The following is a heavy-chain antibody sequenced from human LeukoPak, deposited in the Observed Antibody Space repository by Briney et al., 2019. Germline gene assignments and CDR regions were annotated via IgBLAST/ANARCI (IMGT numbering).Heavy chain of an antibody. CDR3: ARRNPYYDSSGYYLADAFDI. CDR1: GGSISSSSYY. J-gene: IGHJ3*02. V-gene: IGHV4-39*01. CDR2: IYYSGST. Sequence: SETLSLTCTVSGGSISSSSYYWGRIRPPPGKGLEWIVSIYYSGSTYYNPSLKSRVTISVDTSKNQSSLKLSSVNAADTAVYYCARRNPYYDSSGYYLADAFDIWGQGTMVTVSS. D-gene: IGHD3-22*01.